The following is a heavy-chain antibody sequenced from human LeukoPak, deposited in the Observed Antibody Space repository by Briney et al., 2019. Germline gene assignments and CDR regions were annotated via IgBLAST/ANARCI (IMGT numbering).Heavy chain of an antibody. V-gene: IGHV1-69*13. CDR2: IIPIFGTA. D-gene: IGHD4-11*01. CDR1: GGTFSSYA. Sequence: ASVKVSCKASGGTFSSYAISWVLQAPGQGLEWMGGIIPIFGTANYAQKFQGRVTITADESTSTAYMELSSLRSEDTAVYYCARGVTTRGYFDYWGQGTLVTVSS. CDR3: ARGVTTRGYFDY. J-gene: IGHJ4*02.